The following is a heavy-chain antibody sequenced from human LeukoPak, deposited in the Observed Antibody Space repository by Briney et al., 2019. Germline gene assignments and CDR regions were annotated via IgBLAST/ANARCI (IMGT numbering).Heavy chain of an antibody. CDR3: ALVKGDFNGFPAY. CDR1: GFTFSRYW. Sequence: QPGGSLRLSCAASGFTFSRYWMSWVRQAPGKGLEWVANIKQDGSEEYYVDSVKGRLTISRDNAKNSLYLQMNSLRAEDTAVYYCALVKGDFNGFPAYWGQGTLVAVSS. CDR2: IKQDGSEE. V-gene: IGHV3-7*01. J-gene: IGHJ4*02. D-gene: IGHD3-16*01.